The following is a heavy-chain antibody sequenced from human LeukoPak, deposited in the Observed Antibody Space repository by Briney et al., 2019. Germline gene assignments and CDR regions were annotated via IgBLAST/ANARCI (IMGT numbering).Heavy chain of an antibody. CDR2: ISYDGSNK. D-gene: IGHD1-26*01. CDR3: AKDGRPFFGITSWGWELLDY. Sequence: PGGSLRLSCAASGFTFSSYGMHWARQAPGKGLEGVAVISYDGSNKYYADSVKGRFTISRDNSKNTLYLQMNSLRAEDTAVYYCAKDGRPFFGITSWGWELLDYWGQGTLVTVSS. J-gene: IGHJ4*02. V-gene: IGHV3-30*18. CDR1: GFTFSSYG.